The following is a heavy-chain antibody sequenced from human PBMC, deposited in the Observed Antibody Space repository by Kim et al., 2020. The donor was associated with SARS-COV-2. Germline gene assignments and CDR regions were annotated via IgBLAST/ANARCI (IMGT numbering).Heavy chain of an antibody. J-gene: IGHJ4*02. CDR3: ASRPDYFDY. V-gene: IGHV4-34*01. CDR1: GGSFSGYY. Sequence: SETLSLTCAVYGGSFSGYYWSWIRQPPGKGLEWIGEINHSGSTNYNPSLKSRVTISVDTSKNQFSLKLSSVTAADTAVYYCASRPDYFDYWGQGTLVTVS. CDR2: INHSGST.